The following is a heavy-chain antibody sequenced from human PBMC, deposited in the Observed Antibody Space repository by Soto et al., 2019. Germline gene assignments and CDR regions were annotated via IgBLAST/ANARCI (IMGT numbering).Heavy chain of an antibody. V-gene: IGHV3-23*01. Sequence: GGSLRLSCASSGFTFSSYAMSCFRQAPGNGLEWVSAISGSGGSTYYADSVKGRFTISRDNSKNTLYLQMNSLRAEDTAVYYCARDLRPYYGSGSYYNLDYWGQGTLVTVSS. J-gene: IGHJ4*02. CDR1: GFTFSSYA. CDR3: ARDLRPYYGSGSYYNLDY. CDR2: ISGSGGST. D-gene: IGHD3-10*01.